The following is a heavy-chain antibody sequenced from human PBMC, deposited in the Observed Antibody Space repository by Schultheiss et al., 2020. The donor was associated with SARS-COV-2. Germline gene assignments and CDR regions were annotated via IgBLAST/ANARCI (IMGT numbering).Heavy chain of an antibody. J-gene: IGHJ1*01. V-gene: IGHV3-30-3*02. CDR3: VKSGLHHAEYFQD. Sequence: GESLKISCAASGFTFSSYAMHWVRQSPDKGLEWVAVISSDGSNTNHADSVKGRFTISRDNSKDTLYLQMTSLRVDDTAIYYCVKSGLHHAEYFQDWGRGTMVTVSS. D-gene: IGHD1-14*01. CDR2: ISSDGSNT. CDR1: GFTFSSYA.